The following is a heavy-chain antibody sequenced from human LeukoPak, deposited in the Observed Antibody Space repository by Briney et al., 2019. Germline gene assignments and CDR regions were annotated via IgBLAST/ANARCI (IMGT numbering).Heavy chain of an antibody. CDR3: ARGGYYYGSSGYYYDAFDI. J-gene: IGHJ3*02. D-gene: IGHD3-22*01. V-gene: IGHV4-61*02. CDR2: IYTSGRT. CDR1: GGSISSGNYY. Sequence: SQTLSLTCTVSGGSISSGNYYWSWIRQPAGKGLEWIGRIYTSGRTSYNPSLKSRVTISVDTSKNQFSLKLSSVMAADTAVYYCARGGYYYGSSGYYYDAFDIWGQGTMVTVSS.